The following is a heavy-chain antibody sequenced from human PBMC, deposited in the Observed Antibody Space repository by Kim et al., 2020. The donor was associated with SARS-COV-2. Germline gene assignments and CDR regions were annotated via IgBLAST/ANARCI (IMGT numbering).Heavy chain of an antibody. J-gene: IGHJ2*01. Sequence: STIYYADSVKGRFTISGDNAKNSLYLKRNSLGAEDTAVYYCASPRYWYFEFWGRGTLVTVSS. CDR2: STI. V-gene: IGHV3-11*01. CDR3: ASPRYWYFEF.